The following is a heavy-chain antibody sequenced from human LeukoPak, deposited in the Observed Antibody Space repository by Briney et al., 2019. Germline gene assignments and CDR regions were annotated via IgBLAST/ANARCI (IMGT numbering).Heavy chain of an antibody. D-gene: IGHD4-23*01. CDR3: ARTKVVTSPLYYYGMDV. CDR1: GGSFSGYY. V-gene: IGHV4-34*01. CDR2: INHSGST. Sequence: SETLSLTCAVYGGSFSGYYLSWIRQPPGKGLEWIGEINHSGSTNYNPSLKSRVTISVDTSKNQFSLKLSSVTAADTAVYYCARTKVVTSPLYYYGMDVWGQGTTVTVSS. J-gene: IGHJ6*02.